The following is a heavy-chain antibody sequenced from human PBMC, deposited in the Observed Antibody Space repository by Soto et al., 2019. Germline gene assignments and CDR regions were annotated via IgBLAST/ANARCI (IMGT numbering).Heavy chain of an antibody. CDR2: IYYTGST. D-gene: IGHD4-17*01. CDR3: AKSAHGDSKSPFDY. CDR1: GGSISSYW. Sequence: SETRSLTCTVSGGSISSYWWTWIRQPPGKGLEWIGYIYYTGSTNYNPSRKSRGTISVDTSKNQFSLKLSPVTAADTAVYSCAKSAHGDSKSPFDYWGQGPRATV. J-gene: IGHJ4*02. V-gene: IGHV4-59*01.